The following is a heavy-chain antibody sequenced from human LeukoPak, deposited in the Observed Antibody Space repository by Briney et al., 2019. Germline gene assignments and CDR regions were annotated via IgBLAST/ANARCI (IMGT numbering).Heavy chain of an antibody. CDR2: ISWNSESI. V-gene: IGHV3-9*01. J-gene: IGHJ4*02. Sequence: PGGSLRLSCAASGFTFDDYAMHWVRQAPGKGLEWVSGISWNSESIDYADSVKGRFTISRDNAKRSMDLQMSSLRPEDTALYYCTKGFLRYDRSAPDYWGQGTLVIVSS. CDR1: GFTFDDYA. CDR3: TKGFLRYDRSAPDY. D-gene: IGHD3-22*01.